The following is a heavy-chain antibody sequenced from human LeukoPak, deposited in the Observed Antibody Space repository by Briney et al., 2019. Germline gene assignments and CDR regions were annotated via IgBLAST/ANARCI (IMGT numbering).Heavy chain of an antibody. CDR2: ISGSGGST. CDR3: AKVYSGLHDAFDI. D-gene: IGHD4-11*01. V-gene: IGHV3-23*01. J-gene: IGHJ3*02. CDR1: GFTFSDYA. Sequence: GGSLRLSCAASGFTFSDYAMSWVRQAPGKGLEWVSAISGSGGSTYSADSVKGRFTISRDNSKNTLYLQMNSLRAEDTAVYYCAKVYSGLHDAFDIWGQGTMVTVSS.